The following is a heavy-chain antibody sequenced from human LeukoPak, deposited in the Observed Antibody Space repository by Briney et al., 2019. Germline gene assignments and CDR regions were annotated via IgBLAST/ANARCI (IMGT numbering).Heavy chain of an antibody. D-gene: IGHD2-21*01. CDR2: LYSGGSK. V-gene: IGHV3-66*02. CDR1: EFNFKDYY. Sequence: GXSLRLSCVASEFNFKDYYMSWVRQAPGRGLEWVSILYSGGSKYFSDSVKGRFTISRDNSKNTVYLQMNGLKFEDTAVYYCARAEVIAIFDLWGQGTPVTVSS. J-gene: IGHJ4*02. CDR3: ARAEVIAIFDL.